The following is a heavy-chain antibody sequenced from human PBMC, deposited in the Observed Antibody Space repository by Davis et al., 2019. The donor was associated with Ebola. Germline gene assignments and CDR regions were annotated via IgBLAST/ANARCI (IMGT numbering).Heavy chain of an antibody. J-gene: IGHJ5*02. Sequence: PGGSLRLSCAASGFTFSSYAMHWVRQAPGKGLEWVAVISYDGSNKYYADSVKGRFTISRDNSKNTLYLQMNSLRAEDTAVYYCAKDGSSSWYGELFDPWGQGTLVTVSS. CDR3: AKDGSSSWYGELFDP. V-gene: IGHV3-30*04. D-gene: IGHD6-13*01. CDR1: GFTFSSYA. CDR2: ISYDGSNK.